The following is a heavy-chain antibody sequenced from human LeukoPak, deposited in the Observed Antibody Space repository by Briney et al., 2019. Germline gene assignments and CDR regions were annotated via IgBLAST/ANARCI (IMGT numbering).Heavy chain of an antibody. CDR3: ARAGRSSRNWFES. D-gene: IGHD6-13*01. CDR1: GDSISGYY. V-gene: IGHV4-4*07. CDR2: IHTSGST. J-gene: IGHJ5*01. Sequence: SSETLSLTGSVSGDSISGYYWSWIRQPAGKGLDWIGRIHTSGSTNYNPSLKSRVTMSVATSKNQFSLKVNSVTAADTAVYYCARAGRSSRNWFESWGQGTLVTVSS.